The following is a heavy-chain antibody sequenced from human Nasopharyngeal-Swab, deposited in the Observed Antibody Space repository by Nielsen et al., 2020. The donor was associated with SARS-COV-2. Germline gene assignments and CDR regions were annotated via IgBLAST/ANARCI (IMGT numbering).Heavy chain of an antibody. Sequence: SVKVSCKASGGTFSSYAISWVRQAPGQGLEWMGRIIPIFGIANYAQKFQGRVTITADKSTSTAYMELSSLRSEDTAVYYCARVVVGDTEGWFDPWGQGTLVTVSS. J-gene: IGHJ5*02. D-gene: IGHD2-15*01. CDR2: IIPIFGIA. CDR3: ARVVVGDTEGWFDP. CDR1: GGTFSSYA. V-gene: IGHV1-69*04.